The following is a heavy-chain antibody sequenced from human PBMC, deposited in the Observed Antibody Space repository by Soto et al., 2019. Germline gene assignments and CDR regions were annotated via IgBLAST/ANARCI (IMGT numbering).Heavy chain of an antibody. CDR1: GGSISSSSYY. V-gene: IGHV4-39*01. CDR3: AIRIRRFLEWLSADY. J-gene: IGHJ4*02. Sequence: PSETLSLTCTVSGGSISSSSYYWGWIRQPPGKGLEWIGSIYYSGSTYYNPSLKSRVTISVDTSKNQFSLKLSSVTAADTAVYYCAIRIRRFLEWLSADYWGQGTLVTVSS. D-gene: IGHD3-3*01. CDR2: IYYSGST.